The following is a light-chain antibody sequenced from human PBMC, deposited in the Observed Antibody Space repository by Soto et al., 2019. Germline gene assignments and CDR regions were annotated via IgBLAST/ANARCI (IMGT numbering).Light chain of an antibody. CDR3: QQYGYPSWT. J-gene: IGKJ1*01. Sequence: EIVLTQSPGTLSLSPGERATLSCRASQSVDSKDLAWYQQKPGQAPRILISAASSRATGIPDRFSGSGSGTDFTLTISRLEPGDFAVYYCQQYGYPSWTFGQGTKVEIK. V-gene: IGKV3-20*01. CDR2: AAS. CDR1: QSVDSKD.